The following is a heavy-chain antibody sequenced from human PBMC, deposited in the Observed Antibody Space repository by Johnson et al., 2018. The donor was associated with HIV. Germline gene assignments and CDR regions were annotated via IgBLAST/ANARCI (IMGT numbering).Heavy chain of an antibody. Sequence: VQLVESGGGLVQPGGSLRLSCAASGFTFSDHYMDWVRQAPGKGLEWVGRTRNKANSYTTEYAASVKGRFTISRDDSKNSLHLQMNSLQPEDPAVYYCARGDCSSTSCPRNAFDIWGQGTMVTVSS. CDR3: ARGDCSSTSCPRNAFDI. CDR2: TRNKANSYTT. V-gene: IGHV3-72*01. D-gene: IGHD2-2*01. CDR1: GFTFSDHY. J-gene: IGHJ3*02.